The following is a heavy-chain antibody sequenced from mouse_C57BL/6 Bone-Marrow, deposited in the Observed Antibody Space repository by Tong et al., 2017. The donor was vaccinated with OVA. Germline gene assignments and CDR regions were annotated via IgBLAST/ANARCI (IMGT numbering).Heavy chain of an antibody. Sequence: EVQLQESGGGLVKPGGSLKLSCAASGFTFSSYAMSWVRQTPEKRLEWVATISDGGSYTYYPDNVKGRFTISRDNAKNNLYLQMSSLRSEDTALYYCARGRATMITTDAMDYWGQGTSVTVSS. CDR1: GFTFSSYA. CDR2: ISDGGSYT. J-gene: IGHJ4*01. D-gene: IGHD2-4*01. V-gene: IGHV5-4*01. CDR3: ARGRATMITTDAMDY.